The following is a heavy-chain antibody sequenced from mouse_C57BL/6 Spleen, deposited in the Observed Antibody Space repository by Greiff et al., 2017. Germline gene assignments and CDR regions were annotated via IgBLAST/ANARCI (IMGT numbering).Heavy chain of an antibody. CDR2: IDPSDSYT. CDR3: ARGSMVTTFYFDY. V-gene: IGHV1-69*01. D-gene: IGHD2-2*01. J-gene: IGHJ2*01. Sequence: QVQLKQPGAELVMPGASVKLSCKASGYTFTSYWMHWVKQRPGQGLEWIGEIDPSDSYTNYNQKFKGKSTLTVDKSSSTAYMQLSSLTSEDSAVYYCARGSMVTTFYFDYWGQGTTLTVSS. CDR1: GYTFTSYW.